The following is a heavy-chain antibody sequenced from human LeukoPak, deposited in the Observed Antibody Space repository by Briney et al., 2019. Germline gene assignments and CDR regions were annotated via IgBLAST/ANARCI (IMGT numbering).Heavy chain of an antibody. CDR2: MKPKTGGT. J-gene: IGHJ6*03. Sequence: ASVRVSCKASGYDFNNYYIHWVRQAPGQGLEWMGWMKPKTGGTDSAEKFQGRVTMTSDTSVTTAYLELSRLRSDDTAVYYCARDLESPGELYNYMDVWGNGTTVTVSS. D-gene: IGHD1-26*01. CDR1: GYDFNNYY. V-gene: IGHV1-2*02. CDR3: ARDLESPGELYNYMDV.